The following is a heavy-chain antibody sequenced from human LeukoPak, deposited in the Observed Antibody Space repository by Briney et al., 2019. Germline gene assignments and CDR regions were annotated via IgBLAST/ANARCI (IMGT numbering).Heavy chain of an antibody. CDR3: ARNPQWLVHIWFDP. CDR2: IKYDGTEK. V-gene: IGHV3-7*01. D-gene: IGHD6-19*01. J-gene: IGHJ5*02. CDR1: GFSFSSSW. Sequence: GGSLRLSCAASGFSFSSSWMSWVRQAPGKGLEWMANIKYDGTEKYYVDSVKGRFTISRDNAKNSLYLQMNSLRVEDTAVYYCARNPQWLVHIWFDPWGQGTLVTVSS.